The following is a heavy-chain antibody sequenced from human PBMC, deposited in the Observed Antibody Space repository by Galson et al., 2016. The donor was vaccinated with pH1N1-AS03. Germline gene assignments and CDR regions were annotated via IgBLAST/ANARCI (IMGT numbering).Heavy chain of an antibody. V-gene: IGHV4-38-2*01. D-gene: IGHD1-26*01. CDR2: ISHSGNT. J-gene: IGHJ4*02. CDR3: ARFSGSYQFDY. Sequence: ETLSLTCAVSGYSISSGFHWAWVRQPPSKGLEWIGTISHSGNTYYNPSLKSRVTMSVDTSKNQFSLRLSSVTAADAAVYYCARFSGSYQFDYWGQGTLVTVSS. CDR1: GYSISSGFH.